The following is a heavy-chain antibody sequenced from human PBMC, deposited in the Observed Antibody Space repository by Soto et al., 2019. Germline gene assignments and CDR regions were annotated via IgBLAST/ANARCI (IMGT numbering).Heavy chain of an antibody. V-gene: IGHV2-5*01. CDR1: AFSLSTNGVG. Sequence: SGPTLVNPTQTLTLTCTFSAFSLSTNGVGVGWIRQLPGKPLEWLAVIYWNEDKRYSRSLKSRLSITKDTSKNQVVLTMTTMDPVDTATYYCVHTVMVHTITGGHYFAYWGPGILVTVSS. CDR2: IYWNEDK. D-gene: IGHD2-8*01. J-gene: IGHJ4*02. CDR3: VHTVMVHTITGGHYFAY.